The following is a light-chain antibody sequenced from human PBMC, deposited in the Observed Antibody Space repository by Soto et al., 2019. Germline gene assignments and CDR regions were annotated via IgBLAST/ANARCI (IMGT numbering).Light chain of an antibody. V-gene: IGLV2-14*01. CDR2: EVS. Sequence: SALTKPASVYGSPGQSITISCTGTSSDVGSYNYVSWYQQHPGKAPKLMIYEVSDRPSGISSRFSGSKSGNTASLTISGLQTEDEADYYCSSYTSSSTLFGTGTKV. J-gene: IGLJ1*01. CDR1: SSDVGSYNY. CDR3: SSYTSSSTL.